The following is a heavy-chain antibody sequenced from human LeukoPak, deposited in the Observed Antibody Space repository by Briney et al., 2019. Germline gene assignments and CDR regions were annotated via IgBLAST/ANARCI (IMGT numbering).Heavy chain of an antibody. CDR1: GFTFSDYW. CDR2: IKQDGSEG. V-gene: IGHV3-7*01. Sequence: GGSLRLPCAASGFTFSDYWMTWVRQAPGKGLEWVANIKQDGSEGYYVDSVKGRFTISRDNPKNLLFLQINSLRVEDTAVYYCARETPRRGETRDGYRWGQGTVVTVSS. D-gene: IGHD5-24*01. J-gene: IGHJ4*02. CDR3: ARETPRRGETRDGYR.